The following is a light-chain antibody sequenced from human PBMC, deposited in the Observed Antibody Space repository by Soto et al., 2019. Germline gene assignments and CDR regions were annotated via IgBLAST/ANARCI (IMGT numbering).Light chain of an antibody. V-gene: IGLV2-8*01. J-gene: IGLJ1*01. CDR2: AVN. CDR1: SSDVGGYNY. Sequence: QSVLAQPPSASGSPGQSVTISCTGTSSDVGGYNYVSWYQQHPGKAPKLIIYAVNKWPSGVPDRFSGSKSGNTASLTVSGLQAEDEADYYCSSYAGTSYMVFGSGTKVTV. CDR3: SSYAGTSYMV.